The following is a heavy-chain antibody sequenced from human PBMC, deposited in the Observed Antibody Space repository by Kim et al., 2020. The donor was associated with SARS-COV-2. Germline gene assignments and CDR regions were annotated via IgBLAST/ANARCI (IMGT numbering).Heavy chain of an antibody. V-gene: IGHV4-34*13. Sequence: SLKRRVTISVDPSKNQFSLKLSSVTAADTAVYYCARDRRFITGTTFYFDYWGQGTLVTVSS. J-gene: IGHJ4*02. D-gene: IGHD1-7*01. CDR3: ARDRRFITGTTFYFDY.